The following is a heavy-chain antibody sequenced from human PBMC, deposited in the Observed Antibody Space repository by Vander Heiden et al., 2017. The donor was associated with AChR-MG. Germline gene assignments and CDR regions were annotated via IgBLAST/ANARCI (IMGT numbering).Heavy chain of an antibody. Sequence: QVQLQQWGAGLLTPSETLSLTCAVYGGSFSGYYWSWIRQPQGKGLEWIGEINHSGSTNYNPSLKSRVTISVDTSKNQCSLKLSSVTAADTAVYYCARGRYNWNYWGDNWFDPWGQGTLVTVSS. V-gene: IGHV4-34*01. D-gene: IGHD1-7*01. CDR1: GGSFSGYY. CDR2: INHSGST. CDR3: ARGRYNWNYWGDNWFDP. J-gene: IGHJ5*02.